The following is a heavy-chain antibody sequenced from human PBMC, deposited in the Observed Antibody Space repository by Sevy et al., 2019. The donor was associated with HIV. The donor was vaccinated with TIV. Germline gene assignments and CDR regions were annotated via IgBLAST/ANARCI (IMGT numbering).Heavy chain of an antibody. D-gene: IGHD3-9*01. CDR3: ARWSQGRIGYYDILTGYYYYYYMDV. V-gene: IGHV3-7*03. CDR1: GFTFSSYW. J-gene: IGHJ6*03. Sequence: GSLRLSCAASGFTFSSYWMSWVRQAPGKGLEWVANIKQDGSEKYNVDSVKGRLTISRDNAKNSLYLQRNSLRAEDTAVYYCARWSQGRIGYYDILTGYYYYYYMDVWGKGTTVTVSS. CDR2: IKQDGSEK.